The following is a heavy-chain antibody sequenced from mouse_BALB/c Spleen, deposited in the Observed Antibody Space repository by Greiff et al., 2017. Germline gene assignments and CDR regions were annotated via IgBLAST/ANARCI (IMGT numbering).Heavy chain of an antibody. CDR3: TREDYDYFDD. J-gene: IGHJ2*01. V-gene: IGHV1-42*01. Sequence: VQLMQSGPALVKPGPSVTISCTASGYSFTGYYLHWMKQSPATSLEWIGELIPSTGGTSYNQKFKGKATFTVDKSSSTAYMPLKGLTAEEAAVYYGTREDYDYFDDWGQGTTRTVSS. D-gene: IGHD2-4*01. CDR2: LIPSTGGT. CDR1: GYSFTGYY.